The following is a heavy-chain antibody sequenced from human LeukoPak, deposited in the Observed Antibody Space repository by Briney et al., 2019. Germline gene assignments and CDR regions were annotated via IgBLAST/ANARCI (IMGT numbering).Heavy chain of an antibody. CDR2: IYTSGST. V-gene: IGHV4-61*02. Sequence: SQTLSLTCTVSGGSISSGSYYWSWIRQPAGKGLEWIGRIYTSGSTNYNPSLKSRVTISVDTSKNQFSLKLSSVTAADTAVYYCARSPARVPAASDNLFDPWGQGTLVTVSS. CDR1: GGSISSGSYY. CDR3: ARSPARVPAASDNLFDP. D-gene: IGHD2-2*01. J-gene: IGHJ5*02.